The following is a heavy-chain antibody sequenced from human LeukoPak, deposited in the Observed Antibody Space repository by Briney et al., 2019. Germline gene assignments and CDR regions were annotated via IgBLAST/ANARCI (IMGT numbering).Heavy chain of an antibody. J-gene: IGHJ6*03. Sequence: SQTLSLTCTVSGGSISSGDYYWSWIRQPPGKGLEWIGYIYYSGSTYYNPSLKSRVTISVDTSKNQFSLKLSSVTAADTAVYYCARDWTRGITIFGVVPFDYYYYYMDVWGKGTTVTVSS. V-gene: IGHV4-30-4*08. CDR2: IYYSGST. D-gene: IGHD3-3*01. CDR3: ARDWTRGITIFGVVPFDYYYYYMDV. CDR1: GGSISSGDYY.